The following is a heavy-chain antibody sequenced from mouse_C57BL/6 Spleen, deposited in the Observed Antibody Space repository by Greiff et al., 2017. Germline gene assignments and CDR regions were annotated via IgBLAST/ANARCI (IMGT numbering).Heavy chain of an antibody. V-gene: IGHV1-69*01. D-gene: IGHD2-4*01. CDR3: AKGCDYDEDWYFDV. CDR1: GYTFTSYW. J-gene: IGHJ1*03. CDR2: IDPSDSYT. Sequence: QVQLQQPGAELVMPGASVKLSCKASGYTFTSYWMHWVKQRPGQGLEWIGEIDPSDSYTNYNQKFKGKSTLTVDKSSSTAYMQLSSLTSEDSAVYYSAKGCDYDEDWYFDVWGTGTTVTV.